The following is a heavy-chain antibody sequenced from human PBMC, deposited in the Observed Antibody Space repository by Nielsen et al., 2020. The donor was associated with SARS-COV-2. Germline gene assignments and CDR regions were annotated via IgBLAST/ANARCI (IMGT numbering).Heavy chain of an antibody. CDR1: GGSISSYY. V-gene: IGHV4-59*12. Sequence: SETLSLTCTVSGGSISSYYWSWIRQPPGKGLEWIWYIYYSGSTYYNPSLKSPVTISVDTSKNQFSLKLSSVTAADTAVYYCARAPITMIVVVNAFDIWGQGTMVTVSS. CDR2: IYYSGST. D-gene: IGHD3-22*01. J-gene: IGHJ3*02. CDR3: ARAPITMIVVVNAFDI.